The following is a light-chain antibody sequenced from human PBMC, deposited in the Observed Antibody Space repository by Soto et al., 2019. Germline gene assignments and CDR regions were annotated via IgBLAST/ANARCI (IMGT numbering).Light chain of an antibody. CDR1: QSVSSSH. Sequence: EIVLTQSPGTLPLSPGERATLSCRASQSVSSSHLAWYQQNPGQAPRLLIYGATSRATGIPDRFSGSGSGTDFTLTISRLEPEDFAVYYCQQYGTSAGTFGQGTKVDSK. V-gene: IGKV3-20*01. CDR2: GAT. CDR3: QQYGTSAGT. J-gene: IGKJ1*01.